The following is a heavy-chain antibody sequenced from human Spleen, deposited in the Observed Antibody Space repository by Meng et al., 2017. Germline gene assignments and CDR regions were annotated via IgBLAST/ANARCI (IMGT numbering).Heavy chain of an antibody. Sequence: QVQLQEGGGGLLKPSETLSLTCAVYGGSFSGYYWNWIRQPPGKGLEWIGEINHSGSTNYNPSLKSRVTISVDMSKNQFSLMLSSVTAADTAVYYCARGPAVGDFDYWGQGTLVTVSS. CDR2: INHSGST. V-gene: IGHV4-34*01. CDR1: GGSFSGYY. CDR3: ARGPAVGDFDY. D-gene: IGHD1-26*01. J-gene: IGHJ4*02.